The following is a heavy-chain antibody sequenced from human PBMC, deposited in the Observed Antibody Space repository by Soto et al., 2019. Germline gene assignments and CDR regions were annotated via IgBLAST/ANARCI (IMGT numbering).Heavy chain of an antibody. J-gene: IGHJ4*02. V-gene: IGHV3-73*01. D-gene: IGHD6-13*01. CDR1: VFAFSGSA. Sequence: GSLRLSCAASVFAFSGSAMHWVRQASGKGLEWVGRIRSKANSYATAYAASVKGRFTISRDDSKNTAYLQMNSLKTEDTAVYYCTSGLSIAAAATGYWGQGTLVTVSS. CDR3: TSGLSIAAAATGY. CDR2: IRSKANSYAT.